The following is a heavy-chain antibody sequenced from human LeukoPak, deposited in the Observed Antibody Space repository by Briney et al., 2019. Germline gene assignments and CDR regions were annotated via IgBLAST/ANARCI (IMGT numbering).Heavy chain of an antibody. V-gene: IGHV1-2*02. J-gene: IGHJ6*03. D-gene: IGHD3-10*01. CDR2: INPNSGDT. Sequence: GASVKVSCKTSGYTFTDYYVHWVRQAPGQGLEWMGWINPNSGDTNYVQKFQGRVTMTRDTSISTAYMELSSLRSEDTAVYYCARGLLVGYYYGSGSPYYMDVWGKGTTVTISS. CDR1: GYTFTDYY. CDR3: ARGLLVGYYYGSGSPYYMDV.